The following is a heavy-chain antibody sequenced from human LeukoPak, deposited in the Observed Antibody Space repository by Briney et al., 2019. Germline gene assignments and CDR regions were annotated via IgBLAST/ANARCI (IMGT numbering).Heavy chain of an antibody. D-gene: IGHD3-22*01. CDR1: GGSISSGGYY. J-gene: IGHJ5*02. Sequence: SETLSLTCTVSGGSISSGGYYWSWIRQHPGKGLEWIGYIYYSGSTYYNPSLKSRVTISVDTSKNQFSVKLSSVTAADTAVYYCARDSRGYSRFDPWGQGTLVTVSS. CDR3: ARDSRGYSRFDP. V-gene: IGHV4-31*03. CDR2: IYYSGST.